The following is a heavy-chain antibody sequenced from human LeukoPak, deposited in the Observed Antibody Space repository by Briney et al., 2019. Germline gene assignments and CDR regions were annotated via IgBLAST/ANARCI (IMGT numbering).Heavy chain of an antibody. V-gene: IGHV5-51*01. J-gene: IGHJ5*02. CDR3: ATRPYAGSPNWYDP. D-gene: IGHD1-26*01. Sequence: GESLKISYQASGHSFTNHWIGWVRQMPGIGLEWVGIINFGDSETLYSPSFQGQVTISLDKPISTTYLQWRSLKASDTATYYCATRPYAGSPNWYDPWGQGTLVTVSS. CDR2: INFGDSET. CDR1: GHSFTNHW.